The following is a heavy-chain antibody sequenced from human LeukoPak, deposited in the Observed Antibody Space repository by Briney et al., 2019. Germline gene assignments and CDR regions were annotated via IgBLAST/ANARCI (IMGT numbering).Heavy chain of an antibody. D-gene: IGHD3-16*01. V-gene: IGHV4-31*03. CDR1: GGSISSGGYC. CDR3: ARVLGRHEGIAY. CDR2: ICYSWST. Sequence: SETLSLTCTVSGGSISSGGYCWSWIRQRPGQGLEWVGHICYSWSTYYNASLKSRVTISVDTSKNQFSLKLSSVTAAATAVYSCARVLGRHEGIAYWGQGTLVPVSS. J-gene: IGHJ4*02.